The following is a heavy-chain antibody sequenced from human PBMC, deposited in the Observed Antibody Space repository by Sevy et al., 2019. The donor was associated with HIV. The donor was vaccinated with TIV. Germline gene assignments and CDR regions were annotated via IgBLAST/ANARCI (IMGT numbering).Heavy chain of an antibody. CDR1: GNTLSDLS. CDR2: FDPEDGEP. J-gene: IGHJ4*02. D-gene: IGHD3-16*01. CDR3: ASGGYYDSTAHKQDLGGY. V-gene: IGHV1-24*01. Sequence: ASVKVSCKVSGNTLSDLSMHWVRQSPGKGFEWIGGFDPEDGEPIYARKFQGRVTVTEDTSTDTGSMELTSLSYEDTAVYYCASGGYYDSTAHKQDLGGYWGQGTLITVSS.